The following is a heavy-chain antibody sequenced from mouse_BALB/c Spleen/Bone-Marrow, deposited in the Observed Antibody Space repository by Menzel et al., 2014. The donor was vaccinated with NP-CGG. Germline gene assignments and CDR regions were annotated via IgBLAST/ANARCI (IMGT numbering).Heavy chain of an antibody. V-gene: IGHV5-6-3*01. CDR2: INVNGDTT. J-gene: IGHJ3*01. CDR1: GFTFSSYD. D-gene: IGHD1-1*01. Sequence: EVKLMESGGGLVKPGGSLKLSCAASGFTFSSYDMSWVRQTPDKRLEMIATINVNGDTTYHPDSVKGRFTISRDNVKNTLYLQISSIMSYDTAVFYCGGGYYYCSWFAYWGQGTLVTVSA. CDR3: GGGYYYCSWFAY.